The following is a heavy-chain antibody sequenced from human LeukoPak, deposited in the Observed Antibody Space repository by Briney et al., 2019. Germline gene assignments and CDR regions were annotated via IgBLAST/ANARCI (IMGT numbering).Heavy chain of an antibody. Sequence: GASVQVSCKTSAGPFSRYDISWVRQAPGQGLEWMGRITPMSATPSQTQWIQGRVTITADISTNTVYLDLSSLRSEDTALYFCAGDPPGTPVGFDIWGQGTMVTVSS. D-gene: IGHD3-10*01. V-gene: IGHV1-69*06. CDR1: AGPFSRYD. CDR2: ITPMSATP. J-gene: IGHJ3*02. CDR3: AGDPPGTPVGFDI.